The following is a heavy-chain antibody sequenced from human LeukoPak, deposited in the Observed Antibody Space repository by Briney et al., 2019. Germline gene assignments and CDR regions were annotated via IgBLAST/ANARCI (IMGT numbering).Heavy chain of an antibody. Sequence: ASVKVSCKASGYTFTGYYMHWVRQAPGQGLEWMGWINPNSGGTNYAQKFKGGVTITADKSTSTVYMELSTLRSEDTAVFYCATSYSGYDLGAFDIWGQGTMVTVSS. V-gene: IGHV1-2*02. J-gene: IGHJ3*02. CDR2: INPNSGGT. CDR1: GYTFTGYY. D-gene: IGHD5-12*01. CDR3: ATSYSGYDLGAFDI.